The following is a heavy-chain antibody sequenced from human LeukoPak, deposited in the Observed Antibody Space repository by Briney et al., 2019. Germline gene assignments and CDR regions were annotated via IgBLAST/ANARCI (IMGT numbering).Heavy chain of an antibody. CDR1: GGSFSGYY. CDR3: ARARYSSSWYYFDY. J-gene: IGHJ4*02. D-gene: IGHD6-13*01. V-gene: IGHV4-34*01. CDR2: INHSGST. Sequence: SETLSLTCAAYGGSFSGYYWSWIRQPPGKGLEWIGEINHSGSTNYNPSLKSRVTISVDTSKNQFSLKLSSVTAADTAVYYCARARYSSSWYYFDYWGQGTLVTVSS.